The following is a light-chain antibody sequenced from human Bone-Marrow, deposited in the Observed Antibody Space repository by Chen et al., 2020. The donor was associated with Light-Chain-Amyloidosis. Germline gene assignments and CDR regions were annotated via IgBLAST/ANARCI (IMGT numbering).Light chain of an antibody. V-gene: IGLV3-21*02. Sequence: SYVLTQPSSVSVAPGQTATIACGGNNIGSTSVHWYQQTPGQAPILVVYDARDRPSGIPERLSGSNSGNTATLTISRVEAGDEADYYCQVWDRGSDRPVFGGGTKLTVL. CDR2: DAR. CDR3: QVWDRGSDRPV. CDR1: NIGSTS. J-gene: IGLJ3*02.